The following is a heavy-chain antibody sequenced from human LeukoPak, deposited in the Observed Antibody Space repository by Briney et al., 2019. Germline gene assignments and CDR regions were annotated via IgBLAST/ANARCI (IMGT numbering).Heavy chain of an antibody. CDR2: IWYDGSNK. V-gene: IGHV3-33*01. CDR1: GFTFSSYG. J-gene: IGHJ4*02. Sequence: PGGSLRLSCAASGFTFSSYGMHWVRQAPGKGLEWVAVIWYDGSNKYYADSVKGRFTISRDNSKNTLYLQMNSLRADDTAVYYCARDRGNSYFDYWGQGTLVTVSS. CDR3: ARDRGNSYFDY. D-gene: IGHD1-26*01.